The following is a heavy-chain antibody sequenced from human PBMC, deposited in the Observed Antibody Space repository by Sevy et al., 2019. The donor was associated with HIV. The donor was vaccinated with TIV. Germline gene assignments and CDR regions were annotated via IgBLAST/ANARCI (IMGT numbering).Heavy chain of an antibody. CDR3: ASGYDSSGFEFDY. J-gene: IGHJ4*02. CDR1: GFTVSSNY. D-gene: IGHD3-22*01. Sequence: GGSLRLSCAASGFTVSSNYMSWVRQAPGKGLEWVSVIYSGSRTYYADSVKGRFTISRDNSRNTLYLQMNSLRAEDTAVYYCASGYDSSGFEFDYWGQGILVTVSS. V-gene: IGHV3-53*01. CDR2: IYSGSRT.